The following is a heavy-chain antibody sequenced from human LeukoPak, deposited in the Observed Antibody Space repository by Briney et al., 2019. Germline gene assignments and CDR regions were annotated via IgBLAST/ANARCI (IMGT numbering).Heavy chain of an antibody. Sequence: PGGSLRLSCAASGFTFSSYEMNWVRQAPGKGLEWVSYISSSGSTIYYADSVKGRFTISRDNAKNSLYLQMNSLRAEDTAVYYCAISAEQDYDILTGYDYWGQGTLVTVSS. CDR1: GFTFSSYE. J-gene: IGHJ4*02. CDR2: ISSSGSTI. V-gene: IGHV3-48*03. CDR3: AISAEQDYDILTGYDY. D-gene: IGHD3-9*01.